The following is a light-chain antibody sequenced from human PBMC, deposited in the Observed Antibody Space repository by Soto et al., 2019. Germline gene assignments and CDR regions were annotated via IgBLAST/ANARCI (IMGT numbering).Light chain of an antibody. CDR3: ASYLNTSPLEV. Sequence: QSVLTQPASVSGSPGESITVSCSGSISDIGSHNYVSWYRQYPGEAPRLLIYEVHYRPSGVSSRFSGSKSGNTASLTISGIQAEEDADSYCASYLNTSPLEVFGTGTKVTVL. CDR2: EVH. CDR1: ISDIGSHNY. V-gene: IGLV2-14*01. J-gene: IGLJ1*01.